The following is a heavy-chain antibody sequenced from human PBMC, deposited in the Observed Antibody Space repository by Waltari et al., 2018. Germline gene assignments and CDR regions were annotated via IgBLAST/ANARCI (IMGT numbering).Heavy chain of an antibody. CDR2: INHSGST. Sequence: QVQLQQWGAGLLKPSETLSLTCAVYGGSFSGYYWSWIRKPPGKGLAWIGEINHSGSTNHNPSLKSRVTISVDTSKNQFSRKLSSVTAADTAVYYCGRGVWGSYRYFDYWGQGTLVTVSS. D-gene: IGHD3-16*02. CDR3: GRGVWGSYRYFDY. CDR1: GGSFSGYY. V-gene: IGHV4-34*01. J-gene: IGHJ4*02.